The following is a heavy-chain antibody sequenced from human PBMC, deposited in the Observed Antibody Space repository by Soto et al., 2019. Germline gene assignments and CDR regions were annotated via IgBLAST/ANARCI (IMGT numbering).Heavy chain of an antibody. J-gene: IGHJ6*02. Sequence: SVKVSCKASGVTFSSYAISWVRQAPGQGLEWMGGIIPIFGTANYAQKFQGRVTITADKSTSTAYMELSSLRSEDTAVYYCARDCSGGSCYVPTGYYGMDVWGQGTTVTVSS. V-gene: IGHV1-69*06. D-gene: IGHD2-15*01. CDR2: IIPIFGTA. CDR1: GVTFSSYA. CDR3: ARDCSGGSCYVPTGYYGMDV.